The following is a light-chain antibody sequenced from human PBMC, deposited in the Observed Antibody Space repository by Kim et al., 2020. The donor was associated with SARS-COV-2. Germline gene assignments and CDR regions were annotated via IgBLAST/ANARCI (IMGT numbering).Light chain of an antibody. Sequence: DIVLTQSPATLSLSPGERATLSCRASQSVSTYLAWYQQRSGQAPRVLSYDASNRGTSIPARFSGSGSGTDFTLTNSSLQPEDFAVYYCQQRSSWPLAFCGRTKVDIK. CDR3: QQRSSWPLA. J-gene: IGKJ4*01. CDR1: QSVSTY. V-gene: IGKV3-11*01. CDR2: DAS.